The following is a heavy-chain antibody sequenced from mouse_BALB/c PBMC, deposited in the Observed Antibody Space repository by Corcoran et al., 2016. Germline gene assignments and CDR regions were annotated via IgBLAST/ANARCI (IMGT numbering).Heavy chain of an antibody. D-gene: IGHD1-1*01. CDR2: INTYTGEP. J-gene: IGHJ1*01. V-gene: IGHV9-3-1*01. Sequence: QIQLVQSGPELKKPGETVKISCKASGYTFTNYGMNWVKQAPGKGLKWMGWINTYTGEPTYADDFKGRFAFSLETSASTAYLQINNRKNEDTATYFCARAYYYGSSPWYFEVWGAGTTVTVSS. CDR1: GYTFTNYG. CDR3: ARAYYYGSSPWYFEV.